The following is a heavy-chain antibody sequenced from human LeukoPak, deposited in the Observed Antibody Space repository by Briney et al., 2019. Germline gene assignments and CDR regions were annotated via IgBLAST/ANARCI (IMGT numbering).Heavy chain of an antibody. CDR3: ARGWYASGRYSPPGE. CDR2: IYYSGST. Sequence: PSETLSLTCTVSGGSISSITFYWGWIRQPPGKGLEWIGTIYYSGSTHYNPSLKSRVTISVDTSKNQFSLNLSSVTAADTALYYCARGWYASGRYSPPGEWGQGTLVTVSS. CDR1: GGSISSITFY. J-gene: IGHJ4*02. V-gene: IGHV4-39*01. D-gene: IGHD3-10*01.